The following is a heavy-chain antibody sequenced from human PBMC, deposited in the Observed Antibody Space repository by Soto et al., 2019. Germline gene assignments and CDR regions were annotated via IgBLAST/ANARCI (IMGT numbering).Heavy chain of an antibody. CDR2: ISYDGSNK. CDR3: ACILADAFDI. V-gene: IGHV3-30*03. J-gene: IGHJ3*02. D-gene: IGHD2-8*01. Sequence: GGSLRLSCAASGFTFSTYGLHWVRQAPGKGLEWVALISYDGSNKYYADSVRGRFTISRDTSKNTLYLQMNSLRAEDTAVYYCACILADAFDIWGQGTMVTVSS. CDR1: GFTFSTYG.